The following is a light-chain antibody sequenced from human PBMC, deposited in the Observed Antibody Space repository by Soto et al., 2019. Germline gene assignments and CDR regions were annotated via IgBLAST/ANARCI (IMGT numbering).Light chain of an antibody. J-gene: IGKJ1*01. CDR2: GAS. Sequence: EIVLTQSPGTLSLSPGERATPSCRSSQSVSSSYLAWYQQKPGQSPRLLIFGASSRATGTPDRFSGSGSGTDFTLTISRLEPEDFAVYYCQQYDTSPRTFGQGTTVEIK. CDR3: QQYDTSPRT. CDR1: QSVSSSY. V-gene: IGKV3-20*01.